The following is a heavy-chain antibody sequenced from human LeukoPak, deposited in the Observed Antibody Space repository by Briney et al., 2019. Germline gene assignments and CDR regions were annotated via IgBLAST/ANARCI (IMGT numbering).Heavy chain of an antibody. D-gene: IGHD2-21*02. CDR1: GFSFSSFA. V-gene: IGHV3-64*04. CDR3: ARDRGAYCGGDCYLGFDY. Sequence: GGSLRLSCSASGFSFSSFAMHWVRQAPGKGLEYVSAISSSGGSTYYVDSVKGRFTISRDNAKKSLYLQMTSLTAEDTAVYYCARDRGAYCGGDCYLGFDYWGRGTLVTVSS. CDR2: ISSSGGST. J-gene: IGHJ4*01.